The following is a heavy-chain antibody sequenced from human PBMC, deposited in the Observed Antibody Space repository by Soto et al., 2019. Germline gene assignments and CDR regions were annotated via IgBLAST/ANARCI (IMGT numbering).Heavy chain of an antibody. J-gene: IGHJ4*02. CDR3: ASTRGSSYDF. V-gene: IGHV3-53*02. CDR1: GFTVSGNY. D-gene: IGHD6-6*01. Sequence: EVQLVETGGGLIQPGGSLRLSCAASGFTVSGNYMSWVRQAPGKGLEWVSVIYNGGGTYYADSVKGRFTISRDNTKNTLYLQMTSLRAEDTAVYYCASTRGSSYDFWGQGTLVTVSS. CDR2: IYNGGGT.